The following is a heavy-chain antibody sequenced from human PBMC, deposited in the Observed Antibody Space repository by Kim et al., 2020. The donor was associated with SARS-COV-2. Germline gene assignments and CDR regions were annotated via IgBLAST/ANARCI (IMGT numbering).Heavy chain of an antibody. CDR1: GFTFSSYA. CDR2: ISYDGSNK. Sequence: GGSLRLSCAASGFTFSSYAMHWVRQAPGKGLEWVAVISYDGSNKYYADSVKGRFTISRDNSKNTLYLQMNSLRAEDTAVYYCARDVGLGGMDVWGQGTTVTVSS. J-gene: IGHJ6*02. V-gene: IGHV3-30-3*01. CDR3: ARDVGLGGMDV. D-gene: IGHD7-27*01.